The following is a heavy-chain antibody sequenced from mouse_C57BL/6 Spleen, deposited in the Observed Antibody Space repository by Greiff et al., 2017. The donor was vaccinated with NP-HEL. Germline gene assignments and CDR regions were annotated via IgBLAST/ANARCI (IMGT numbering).Heavy chain of an antibody. D-gene: IGHD2-12*01. J-gene: IGHJ4*01. CDR3: ARNYYSLSMDY. CDR1: GYTFTSYW. CDR2: IDPSDSYT. V-gene: IGHV1-69*01. Sequence: VQLKQTGAELVMPGASVKLSCKASGYTFTSYWMHWVKQRPGQGLEWIGEIDPSDSYTNYNQKFKGKSTLTVDKSTSTAYMQLSSLTSEDSAVYYCARNYYSLSMDYWGQGTSVTVSS.